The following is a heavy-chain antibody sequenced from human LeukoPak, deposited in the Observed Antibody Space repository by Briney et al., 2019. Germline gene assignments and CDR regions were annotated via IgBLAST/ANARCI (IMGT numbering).Heavy chain of an antibody. Sequence: GGSLRLSCAASGFTFSNYDFHWLRQAAGKGLEWVSGIGIPGDTYYPGSVTGRFTISRENAKNSLYLQMNSLRAGDTAVYYCASVTSAMVLPWGQGTLVTVSS. V-gene: IGHV3-13*01. CDR2: IGIPGDT. J-gene: IGHJ5*02. D-gene: IGHD5-18*01. CDR3: ASVTSAMVLP. CDR1: GFTFSNYD.